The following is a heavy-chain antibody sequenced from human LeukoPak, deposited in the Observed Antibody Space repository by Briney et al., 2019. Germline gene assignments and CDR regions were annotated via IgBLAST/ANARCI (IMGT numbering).Heavy chain of an antibody. V-gene: IGHV3-11*04. CDR2: ISSSGSTI. D-gene: IGHD3-10*01. CDR1: GFTFSDYY. J-gene: IGHJ6*03. CDR3: AKFWGITMVRGVHSKYMDV. Sequence: GGSLRLSCAASGFTFSDYYMSRIRLAPGKGLEWVSYISSSGSTIYYADSVKGRFTISRDNSKNTLYLQMNSLRAEDTAVYYCAKFWGITMVRGVHSKYMDVWGKGTTVTVSS.